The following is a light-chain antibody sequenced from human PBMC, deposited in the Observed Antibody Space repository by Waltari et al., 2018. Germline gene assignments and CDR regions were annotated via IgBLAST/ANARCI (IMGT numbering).Light chain of an antibody. CDR2: AAS. CDR3: QNHERLPAT. CDR1: QSIGSY. V-gene: IGKV3-20*01. Sequence: LTHSPGTLSLSPGERATLSCRASQSIGSYLVWYQQKPGQAPRLLMYAASRRATGIPDRFSGSGSGTDFSLTISRLEPEDFAVYYCQNHERLPATFGQGTKVEIK. J-gene: IGKJ1*01.